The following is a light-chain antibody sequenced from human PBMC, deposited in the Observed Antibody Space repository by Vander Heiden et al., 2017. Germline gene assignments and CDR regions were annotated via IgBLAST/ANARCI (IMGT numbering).Light chain of an antibody. V-gene: IGKV1-12*01. CDR2: GAS. CDR1: QNINNW. CDR3: LQDYTFPWT. J-gene: IGKJ1*01. Sequence: RVTITCRASQNINNWLAWYQQKPGKAPKFLISGASSLQSGVPSRFSASGSGTYFTLTITSLQPEDFATYYCLQDYTFPWTLGQGTKVEVK.